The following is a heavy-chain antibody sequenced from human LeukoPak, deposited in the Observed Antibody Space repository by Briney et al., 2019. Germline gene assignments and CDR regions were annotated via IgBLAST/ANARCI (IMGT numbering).Heavy chain of an antibody. J-gene: IGHJ3*02. Sequence: GGSLRLSCAASGFTFSSYSMNWVRQAPGKGLEWVSSIISSGTYVYYADSVKGRFTISRDSAKNSLSLQMNSLRADDAAVYYCARASSKQLAGYLPDGFDIWGQGTMVTVSS. CDR3: ARASSKQLAGYLPDGFDI. CDR2: IISSGTYV. V-gene: IGHV3-21*01. D-gene: IGHD3-9*01. CDR1: GFTFSSYS.